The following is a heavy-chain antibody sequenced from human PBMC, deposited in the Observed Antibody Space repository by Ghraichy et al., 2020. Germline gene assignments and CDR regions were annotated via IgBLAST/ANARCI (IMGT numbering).Heavy chain of an antibody. V-gene: IGHV4-59*01. Sequence: SETLSLTCSVSGVSIRTYYWGWIRQPPGGGLECIGDIYYSGTTTYNPSLKSRFTLSIDTSKNQFSLNITSVTAADTAVYYCARQRSGDSVRFDYWGRGTLVTVSS. CDR2: IYYSGTT. CDR3: ARQRSGDSVRFDY. CDR1: GVSIRTYY. J-gene: IGHJ4*02. D-gene: IGHD6-13*01.